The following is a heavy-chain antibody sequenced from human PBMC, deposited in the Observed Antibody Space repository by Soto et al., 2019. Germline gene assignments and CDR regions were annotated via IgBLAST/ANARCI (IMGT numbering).Heavy chain of an antibody. CDR1: GFTFSSYA. Sequence: GGSLRLSCAASGFTFSSYAMHWVRQAPGKGLEWVAVISYDGSNKYYADSVKGRFTISRDNSKNTLYLQMNSLRAEDTAVYYCARSEGCGDCDSGADYYYYYGMDVWGQGTTVTV. CDR2: ISYDGSNK. V-gene: IGHV3-30-3*01. D-gene: IGHD2-21*02. J-gene: IGHJ6*02. CDR3: ARSEGCGDCDSGADYYYYYGMDV.